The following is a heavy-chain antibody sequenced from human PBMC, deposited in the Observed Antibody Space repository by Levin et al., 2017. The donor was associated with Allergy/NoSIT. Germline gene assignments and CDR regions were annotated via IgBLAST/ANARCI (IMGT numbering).Heavy chain of an antibody. Sequence: GGSLRLSCAASGFTFTSSAMGWVHQAPGKGLEWVSGISGSDASTYYADSVKGRFTISRDNSKNTLYLQMNSLRAEDTAVYYCAKYRATVGPTDYWGQGTLVTVSS. CDR3: AKYRATVGPTDY. J-gene: IGHJ4*02. V-gene: IGHV3-23*01. CDR2: ISGSDAST. D-gene: IGHD1-26*01. CDR1: GFTFTSSA.